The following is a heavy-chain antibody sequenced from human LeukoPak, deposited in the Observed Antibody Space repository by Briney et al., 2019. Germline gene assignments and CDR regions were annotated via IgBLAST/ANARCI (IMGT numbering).Heavy chain of an antibody. J-gene: IGHJ5*02. V-gene: IGHV3-7*01. CDR2: IKQDGSEK. D-gene: IGHD3-10*01. CDR1: GFTFSSYW. CDR3: ARHPDYYGSGSPSFDP. Sequence: PGGSLRLSCAASGFTFSSYWMSWVRQAPGEGLEWVANIKQDGSEKYYVGSVKGRFTISRDNAKNSLYLQMNSLRAEDTAVYYCARHPDYYGSGSPSFDPWGQGTLVTVSS.